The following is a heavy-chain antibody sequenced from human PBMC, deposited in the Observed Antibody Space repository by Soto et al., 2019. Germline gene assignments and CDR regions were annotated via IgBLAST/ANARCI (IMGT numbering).Heavy chain of an antibody. J-gene: IGHJ4*02. D-gene: IGHD3-22*01. V-gene: IGHV4-34*01. CDR2: INHSGRS. Sequence: SETLSLTCAVYGGSFSGYYWTWIRQPPGKGLEWIAEINHSGRSNSNPSLKSRVTVSVDTSKNQFSLKLSSVTAADTAVYYCARGISMTVEVQRRAPDKYFFVSWCQGTLLTVSS. CDR1: GGSFSGYY. CDR3: ARGISMTVEVQRRAPDKYFFVS.